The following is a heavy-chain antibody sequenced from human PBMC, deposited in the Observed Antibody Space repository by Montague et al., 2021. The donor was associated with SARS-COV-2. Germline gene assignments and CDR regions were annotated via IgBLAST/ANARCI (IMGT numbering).Heavy chain of an antibody. V-gene: IGHV3-30*09. Sequence: SLRLYCAASGFTFNNYAMHWVRQAPGKGLEWVAIISYDGSNKYYADSVKGRFAIPRDNSKNTLYLQMNSLRAEDTAVYYCVRASLIKARIAVAGTTVYWGQGALVTISS. CDR2: ISYDGSNK. D-gene: IGHD6-19*01. J-gene: IGHJ4*02. CDR1: GFTFNNYA. CDR3: VRASLIKARIAVAGTTVY.